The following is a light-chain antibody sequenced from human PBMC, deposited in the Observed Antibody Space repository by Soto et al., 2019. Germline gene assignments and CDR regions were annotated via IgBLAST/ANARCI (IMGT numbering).Light chain of an antibody. CDR2: EVS. CDR3: SSYAGSSISGV. Sequence: SALTQPASVSGSPGQSITISCTGTSSDVGSYNLVSWYQHHPGKAPKLMIYEVSKRPSGVSNRFSGSKSGNTASLTISGLQAEDEADYYCSSYAGSSISGVFGGGTKLTVL. J-gene: IGLJ3*02. CDR1: SSDVGSYNL. V-gene: IGLV2-23*02.